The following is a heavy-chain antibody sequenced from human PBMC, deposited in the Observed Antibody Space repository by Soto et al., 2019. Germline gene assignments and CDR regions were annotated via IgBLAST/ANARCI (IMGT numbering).Heavy chain of an antibody. CDR1: GGSISSGGYS. V-gene: IGHV4-30-2*01. D-gene: IGHD1-1*01. Sequence: QLQLQESGSGLVRPSQTLSLTCAVSGGSISSGGYSWNWIRQPPGKGLEWIGYIYHSGRTLYNPSLKQRVTISVDKSKNPSSLKLSSVTAADTAVYYCARDQLEGNWFDPWGQGTLVTVSS. CDR2: IYHSGRT. CDR3: ARDQLEGNWFDP. J-gene: IGHJ5*02.